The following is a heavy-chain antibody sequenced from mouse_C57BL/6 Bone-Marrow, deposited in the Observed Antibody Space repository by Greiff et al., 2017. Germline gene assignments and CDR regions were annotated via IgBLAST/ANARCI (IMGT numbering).Heavy chain of an antibody. CDR1: GYAFSSSW. D-gene: IGHD2-12*01. CDR2: IYPGDGDT. V-gene: IGHV1-82*01. CDR3: GVTAPFDY. Sequence: VQLQQSGPELVKPGASVKISCKASGYAFSSSWMNWVKQRPGKGLEWVGRIYPGDGDTNYNGKFKGKATLTADKSSSTAYMQLSSLTSEDSAVYFCGVTAPFDYWGQGTTLTVSS. J-gene: IGHJ2*01.